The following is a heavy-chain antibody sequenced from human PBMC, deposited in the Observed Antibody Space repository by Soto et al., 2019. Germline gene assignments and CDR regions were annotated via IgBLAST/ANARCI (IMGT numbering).Heavy chain of an antibody. D-gene: IGHD6-19*01. CDR1: GFSLSSSGVA. Sequence: QITLKESGPTLVKPTQALTLTCSFSGFSLSSSGVAVAWIRQPPGKALEWLALIYWDDGKRYNASLNNRVTIAKDTSKNQVFLTMTNMDPVDTATYYCAHISTGWYFDYWSQGTLVTVSS. CDR3: AHISTGWYFDY. V-gene: IGHV2-5*02. CDR2: IYWDDGK. J-gene: IGHJ4*02.